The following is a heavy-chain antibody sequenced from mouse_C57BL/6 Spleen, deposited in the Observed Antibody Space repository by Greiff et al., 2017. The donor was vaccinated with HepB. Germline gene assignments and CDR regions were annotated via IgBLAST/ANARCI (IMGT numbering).Heavy chain of an antibody. CDR1: GYSFTGYY. J-gene: IGHJ2*01. CDR2: INPSTGGT. Sequence: QLQQSGPELVKPGASVKISCKASGYSFTGYYMNWVKQSPEKSLEWIGEINPSTGGTTYNQKLKAKATLTVDKSSSTAYMQLKSLTSEDSAVYYCARSPFDYWGQGTTLTVSS. CDR3: ARSPFDY. V-gene: IGHV1-42*01.